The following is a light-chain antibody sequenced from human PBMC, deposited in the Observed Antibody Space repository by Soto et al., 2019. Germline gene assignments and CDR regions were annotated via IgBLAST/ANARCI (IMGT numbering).Light chain of an antibody. Sequence: EIVLTQSPATLSLSPGERATLSCTASQSVGSYLAWYQQQPGQAPRLLIYDTSNRATVIPARFSGSGSGTDFTLNISCLAPEDFAIYYCQQRSNWPLTFGPGTKVDIK. CDR1: QSVGSY. CDR2: DTS. CDR3: QQRSNWPLT. J-gene: IGKJ3*01. V-gene: IGKV3-11*01.